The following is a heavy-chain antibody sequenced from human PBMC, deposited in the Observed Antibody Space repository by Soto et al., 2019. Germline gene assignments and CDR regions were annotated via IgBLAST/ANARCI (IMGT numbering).Heavy chain of an antibody. V-gene: IGHV1-18*01. CDR1: GYTFTTYG. Sequence: QVQLEQSGAEVKKPGASVKVSCKASGYTFTTYGISWMRQAPGQGLEWMGWISAYSGSTKFAQKLQGRVTMTTDTSTTTAYMELRSLTSDDTAVYYCARDFTKSSSWPYYFDYWGQGTLVTVSS. CDR2: ISAYSGST. CDR3: ARDFTKSSSWPYYFDY. J-gene: IGHJ4*02. D-gene: IGHD6-13*01.